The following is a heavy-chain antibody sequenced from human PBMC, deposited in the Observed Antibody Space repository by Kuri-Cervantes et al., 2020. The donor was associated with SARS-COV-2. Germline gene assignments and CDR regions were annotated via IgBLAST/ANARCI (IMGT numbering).Heavy chain of an antibody. Sequence: GESLKISCAASGFTFSSYNMNWVRQAPGKGLEWVSYISSSSSTIYYADSVKGRFTISRDNAKNSLYLQMNTLKTEDTAMFYCARDASYSGSYGSFQHWGQGTLVTVSS. CDR2: ISSSSSTI. V-gene: IGHV3-48*01. CDR3: ARDASYSGSYGSFQH. D-gene: IGHD1-26*01. J-gene: IGHJ1*01. CDR1: GFTFSSYN.